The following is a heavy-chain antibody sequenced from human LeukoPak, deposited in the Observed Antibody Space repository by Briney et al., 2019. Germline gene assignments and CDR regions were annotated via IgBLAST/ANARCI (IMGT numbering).Heavy chain of an antibody. J-gene: IGHJ4*02. Sequence: ASVKVSCKVSGYTLTELSMHWVRQAPGKGLEGRGGFVPEDGETIYAQKFQGRVTMTEDTSTDTAYMELSSLRSEDTAVYYCATGTSKRMVRGVIIGDVFDYWGQGTLVTVSS. D-gene: IGHD3-10*01. CDR3: ATGTSKRMVRGVIIGDVFDY. CDR1: GYTLTELS. CDR2: FVPEDGET. V-gene: IGHV1-24*01.